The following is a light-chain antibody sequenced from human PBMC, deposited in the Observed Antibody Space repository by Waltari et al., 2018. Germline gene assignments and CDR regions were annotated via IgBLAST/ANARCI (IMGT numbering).Light chain of an antibody. CDR1: SSDVGGYTY. J-gene: IGLJ1*01. V-gene: IGLV2-14*01. CDR2: EVS. CDR3: SSYTGSSPPYV. Sequence: QSALPQPASVSGSPGQSITISCTGTSSDVGGYTYASWYQQPPGKAPKLIIYEVSNRPSGVSNRFSGSKSGNTASLTISGLQAEDEADYYCSSYTGSSPPYVFGSGTKVTVL.